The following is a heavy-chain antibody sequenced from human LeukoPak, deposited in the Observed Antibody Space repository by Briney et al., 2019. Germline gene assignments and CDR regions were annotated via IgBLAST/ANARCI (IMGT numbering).Heavy chain of an antibody. CDR3: ARRAGAYSHPYDY. J-gene: IGHJ4*02. CDR1: GFTFNIYS. V-gene: IGHV3-53*01. Sequence: PGGSLRLSCAASGFTFNIYSMSWVRQAPGKGLEWVSFIYSDNTHYSDSVKGRFTISRDNSKNTLYLQMNSLRAEDTAVYYCARRAGAYSHPYDYWGQGTLVTVSS. D-gene: IGHD4/OR15-4a*01. CDR2: IYSDNT.